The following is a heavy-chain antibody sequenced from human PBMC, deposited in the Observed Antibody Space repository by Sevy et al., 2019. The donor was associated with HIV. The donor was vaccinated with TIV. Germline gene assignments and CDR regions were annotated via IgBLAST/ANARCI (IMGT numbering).Heavy chain of an antibody. D-gene: IGHD6-19*01. V-gene: IGHV3-30-3*01. Sequence: GGSLRLSCAASGFTFRTYALHWVRQAPGKGLEWVAVISYDGSYKNYADSVKGRFTISRDNSKNTLFLQMDSLGAEDSALYYCTRDAGYGIAWSPSDYWGQGTLVTVSS. CDR2: ISYDGSYK. CDR3: TRDAGYGIAWSPSDY. CDR1: GFTFRTYA. J-gene: IGHJ4*02.